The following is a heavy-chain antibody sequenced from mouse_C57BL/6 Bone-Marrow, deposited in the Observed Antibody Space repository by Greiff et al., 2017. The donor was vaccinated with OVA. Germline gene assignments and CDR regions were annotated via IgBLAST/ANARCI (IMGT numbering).Heavy chain of an antibody. D-gene: IGHD1-1*01. CDR3: ARWTTTSAMDY. CDR1: GYTFTNYW. Sequence: QVQLQQSGAELVRPGTSVKMSCKASGYTFTNYWIGWAKQRPGHGLEWIGDIYPGGGYTNYNEKFKGKATLTADKSSSTAYMQFSSLTSEDSAIYYCARWTTTSAMDYWGQGTSVTVSS. CDR2: IYPGGGYT. V-gene: IGHV1-63*01. J-gene: IGHJ4*01.